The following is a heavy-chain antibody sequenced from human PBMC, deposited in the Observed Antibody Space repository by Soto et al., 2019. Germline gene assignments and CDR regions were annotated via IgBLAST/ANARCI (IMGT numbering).Heavy chain of an antibody. V-gene: IGHV4-4*07. CDR1: GVAIISYY. Sequence: SGXLSLAVTSAGVAIISYYRVWIRQRAGKGLEWIGRIYTTGSTIYNPSLKSRITMSVDTSKNQFSLKVSTVTAADTAVYYCARHGTGTTGWFDPWGQGTLVTVSS. CDR3: ARHGTGTTGWFDP. J-gene: IGHJ5*02. D-gene: IGHD1-1*01. CDR2: IYTTGST.